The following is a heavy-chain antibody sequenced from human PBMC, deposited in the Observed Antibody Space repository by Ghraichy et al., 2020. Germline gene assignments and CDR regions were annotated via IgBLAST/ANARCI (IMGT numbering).Heavy chain of an antibody. CDR3: ARTGLGGDGDFYGMDV. J-gene: IGHJ6*02. D-gene: IGHD2-21*01. CDR2: SFSNDEK. CDR1: GFSLRNARMG. Sequence: SGPTLVKPTETLTLTCTVSGFSLRNARMGVSWIRQPPGKALEWLAHSFSNDEKSYSASLKSRLTISKDTSKSQVVLTMTNMDPVDTATYYCARTGLGGDGDFYGMDVWGQGSTVTVSS. V-gene: IGHV2-26*01.